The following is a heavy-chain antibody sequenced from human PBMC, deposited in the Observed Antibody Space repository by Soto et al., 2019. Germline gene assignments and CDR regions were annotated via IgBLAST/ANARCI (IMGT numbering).Heavy chain of an antibody. J-gene: IGHJ5*02. CDR2: IYPGDSDT. Sequence: PGESLKISCKGSGYSFTSYWIGWVRQMPGKGLDWMGIIYPGDSDTRYSPSFQGQVTISADKSISTAYLQWSSLKASDTAMYYCARLGEPRIAAALKGIWFDPWGQGTLVTVSS. D-gene: IGHD6-13*01. V-gene: IGHV5-51*01. CDR3: ARLGEPRIAAALKGIWFDP. CDR1: GYSFTSYW.